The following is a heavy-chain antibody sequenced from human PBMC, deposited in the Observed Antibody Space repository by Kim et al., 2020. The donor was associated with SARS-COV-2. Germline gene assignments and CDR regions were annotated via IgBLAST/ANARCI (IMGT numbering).Heavy chain of an antibody. D-gene: IGHD3-3*01. V-gene: IGHV4-39*07. CDR3: ARDVVRFLEAPGWFDY. J-gene: IGHJ4*01. CDR2: IYYSGST. Sequence: SETLSLTCTVSGGSISSSSYYWGWIRQPPGKGLEWIGSIYYSGSTYYNPSLKSRVTISVDTSKNQFSLKLSSVTAADTAVYYCARDVVRFLEAPGWFDY. CDR1: GGSISSSSYY.